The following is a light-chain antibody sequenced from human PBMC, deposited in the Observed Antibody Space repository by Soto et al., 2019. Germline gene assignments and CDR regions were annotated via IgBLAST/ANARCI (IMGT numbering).Light chain of an antibody. V-gene: IGKV1-39*01. J-gene: IGKJ1*01. Sequence: DIQMTQSPSSLSASVGDRVTITCRSGQSISSYLNWYQQKPGKAPNLLIYAASSLQSGVPSRFSGSGSGTDFTLTISSLQPEDFATYYCQQSYSTPWMFGQGTKVEIK. CDR1: QSISSY. CDR2: AAS. CDR3: QQSYSTPWM.